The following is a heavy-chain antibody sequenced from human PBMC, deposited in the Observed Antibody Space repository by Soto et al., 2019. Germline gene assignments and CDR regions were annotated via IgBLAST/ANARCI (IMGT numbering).Heavy chain of an antibody. Sequence: QVQLVQSGAEVKKPGSSVKVSCKASGGTFSSYAISWVRQAPGQGLEWMGGIIPIFGTANYAPKFQGRVTIAADESRSTAYMELSSLRSEDTAVYYCARGGYSGYDQGGFDYWGQGTLVTVSS. V-gene: IGHV1-69*01. CDR2: IIPIFGTA. J-gene: IGHJ4*02. D-gene: IGHD5-12*01. CDR3: ARGGYSGYDQGGFDY. CDR1: GGTFSSYA.